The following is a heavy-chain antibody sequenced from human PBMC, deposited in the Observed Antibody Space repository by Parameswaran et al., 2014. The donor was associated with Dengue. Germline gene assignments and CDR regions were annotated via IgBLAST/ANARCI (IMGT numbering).Heavy chain of an antibody. Sequence: VRQAPGKGLEWIGYIYYSGSTYYNPSLKSRVTISVDTSKNQFSLKLSSVTAADTAVYYCARDIVGATRVFGAPLGNWFDPWGQGTLVTVSS. J-gene: IGHJ5*02. CDR3: ARDIVGATRVFGAPLGNWFDP. D-gene: IGHD1-26*01. V-gene: IGHV4-31*02. CDR2: IYYSGST.